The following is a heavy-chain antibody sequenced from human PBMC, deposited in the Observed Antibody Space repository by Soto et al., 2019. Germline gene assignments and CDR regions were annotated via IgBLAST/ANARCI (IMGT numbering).Heavy chain of an antibody. Sequence: QVQLVQSGAEVKKPGASVKVSCKASGYTFTSYGISWVRQAPGQGLEWMGWISAYNGNTNYAQKLQGRVTMTTDTSTRTADKELRSMRSDDTAVYYCARDVATTPPHYYYYGMDVWGQGTTVTVSS. D-gene: IGHD1-1*01. CDR2: ISAYNGNT. J-gene: IGHJ6*02. V-gene: IGHV1-18*04. CDR1: GYTFTSYG. CDR3: ARDVATTPPHYYYYGMDV.